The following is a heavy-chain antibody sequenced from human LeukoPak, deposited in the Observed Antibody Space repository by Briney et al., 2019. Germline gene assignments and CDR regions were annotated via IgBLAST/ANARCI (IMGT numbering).Heavy chain of an antibody. CDR1: GYTFTGYY. Sequence: ASVKASCKASGYTFTGYYMHWVRQAPGQGLEWMGWINPNSGGTNYAQKFQGRVTMTRDTSISTAYMELSRLRSDDTAVYYCARAVYSGSYYLDYWGQGTLVTVSS. V-gene: IGHV1-2*02. D-gene: IGHD1-26*01. J-gene: IGHJ4*02. CDR2: INPNSGGT. CDR3: ARAVYSGSYYLDY.